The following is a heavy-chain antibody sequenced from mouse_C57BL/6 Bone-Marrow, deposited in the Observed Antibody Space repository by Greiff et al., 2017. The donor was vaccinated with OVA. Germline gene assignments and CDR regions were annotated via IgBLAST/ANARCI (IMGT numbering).Heavy chain of an antibody. J-gene: IGHJ2*01. CDR3: ARVATVVADY. CDR2: ISDGGSYT. D-gene: IGHD1-1*01. CDR1: GFTFSSYA. V-gene: IGHV5-4*01. Sequence: EVHLVESGGGLVKPGGSLKLSCAASGFTFSSYAMSWVRQTPEKRLEWVATISDGGSYTYYPDNVKGRFTISRDNAKNNLYLQMSHLMSEDTAMYYCARVATVVADYWDQGTTLTVSS.